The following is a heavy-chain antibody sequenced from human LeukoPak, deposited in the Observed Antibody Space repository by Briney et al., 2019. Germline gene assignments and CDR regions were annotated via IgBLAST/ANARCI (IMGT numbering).Heavy chain of an antibody. V-gene: IGHV3-33*01. CDR3: VRGVGVSRFNYLDS. Sequence: GRSLTLSCAASGFTFSSFGMHWVRQAPGKGLEWVAVIWYDASNKYYADSVKGRFTISRDNSKNTLYLQMNSLRDDDTAVYYCVRGVGVSRFNYLDSWGRGTLVIASS. CDR2: IWYDASNK. J-gene: IGHJ4*02. CDR1: GFTFSSFG. D-gene: IGHD6-13*01.